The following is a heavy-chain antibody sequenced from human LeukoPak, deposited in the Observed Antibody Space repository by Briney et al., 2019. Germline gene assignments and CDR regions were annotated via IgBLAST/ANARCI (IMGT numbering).Heavy chain of an antibody. CDR2: IYYSGST. CDR3: AGGIAAAATGGWFDP. Sequence: PSETLSLTCTVSGGSISNKYWSWIRQPPGKGLEWIGYIYYSGSTNYNPSLKSRVTILVDTSKNQFSLKLSSVTAADTAVYYCAGGIAAAATGGWFDPWGQGTLVTVSS. J-gene: IGHJ5*02. D-gene: IGHD6-13*01. CDR1: GGSISNKY. V-gene: IGHV4-59*01.